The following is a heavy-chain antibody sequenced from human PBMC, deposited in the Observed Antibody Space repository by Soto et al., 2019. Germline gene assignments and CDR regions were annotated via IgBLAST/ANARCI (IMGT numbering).Heavy chain of an antibody. CDR2: ISGSGGST. J-gene: IGHJ4*02. V-gene: IGHV3-23*01. CDR3: AKRGGYDLAIDY. D-gene: IGHD5-12*01. Sequence: GGSLRLSCAASGFTFSSYAMSWVRQAPGKGLEWVTAISGSGGSTYYADSVKGRFTISRDNSKNTLYLQMNSLRAEDTAVYYCAKRGGYDLAIDYWGQGTLVTVSS. CDR1: GFTFSSYA.